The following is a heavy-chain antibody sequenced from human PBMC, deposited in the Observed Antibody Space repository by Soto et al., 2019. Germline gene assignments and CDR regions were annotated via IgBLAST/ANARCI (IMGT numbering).Heavy chain of an antibody. CDR1: GFTFSSYG. Sequence: VQLVESGGGVVQPGRSLRLSCAASGFTFSSYGMHWVRQAPGKGLEWVSAISGSGGSTYYADSVKGRFTISRDNSKNTLYLQMNSLRAEDTAVYYCAWEEDVTMVRGGFGYWGQGTLVTVSS. CDR2: ISGSGGST. D-gene: IGHD3-10*01. J-gene: IGHJ4*02. V-gene: IGHV3-23*04. CDR3: AWEEDVTMVRGGFGY.